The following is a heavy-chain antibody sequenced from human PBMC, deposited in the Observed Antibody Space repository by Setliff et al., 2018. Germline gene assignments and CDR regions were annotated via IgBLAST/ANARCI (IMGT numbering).Heavy chain of an antibody. Sequence: LRLSCAASGFTLSSYWMHWVRQAPGKGLVWVSRINSDGSSTSYADSVKGRFTISRDNAKNTLYLQMNSRRAEDTAVYYCARGPWKHSAYYYYYYMDVWGKGTTVTVSS. CDR3: ARGPWKHSAYYYYYYMDV. D-gene: IGHD1-1*01. V-gene: IGHV3-74*01. J-gene: IGHJ6*03. CDR1: GFTLSSYW. CDR2: INSDGSST.